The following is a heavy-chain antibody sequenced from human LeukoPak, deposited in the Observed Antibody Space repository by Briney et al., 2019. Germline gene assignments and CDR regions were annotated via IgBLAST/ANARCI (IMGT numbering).Heavy chain of an antibody. CDR3: ARQITMVRGVIGEVQL. V-gene: IGHV4-30-2*01. D-gene: IGHD3-10*01. Sequence: SETLSLTCTVSGGSISSGGYYWSWIRQPPGKGLEWIGYIYHTGSTYYNPSLKSRVTISIDRSKNQFSLKLSSVTAADTAVYYCARQITMVRGVIGEVQLWGLGTLVTVSS. J-gene: IGHJ1*01. CDR1: GGSISSGGYY. CDR2: IYHTGST.